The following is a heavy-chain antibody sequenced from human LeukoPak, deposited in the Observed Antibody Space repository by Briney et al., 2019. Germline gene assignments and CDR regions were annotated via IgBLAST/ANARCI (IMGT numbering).Heavy chain of an antibody. CDR3: GRGGDDFWSGYPWGYFDY. Sequence: PSETLSLTCTVSGYSISSGYYWGWIRQPPGKGLEWIGSIYHSGSTYYNPSLKSRVTISVDTSKNQFSLKLSAVTAADTAVYYCGRGGDDFWSGYPWGYFDYWGQGTLVTVSS. J-gene: IGHJ4*02. CDR1: GYSISSGYY. D-gene: IGHD3-3*01. V-gene: IGHV4-38-2*02. CDR2: IYHSGST.